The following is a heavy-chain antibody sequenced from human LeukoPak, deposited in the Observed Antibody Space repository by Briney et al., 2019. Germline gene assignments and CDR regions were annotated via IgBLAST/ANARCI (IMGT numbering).Heavy chain of an antibody. J-gene: IGHJ4*02. CDR2: IIPIFGTA. D-gene: IGHD6-19*01. Sequence: ASVKVSCKASGGTFSSYAISWVRQAPGQGLEWMGGIIPIFGTANYAQKFQGRVTITADKSTSTVYMELSSLRSEDTAVYYCARFAVHRRITVAGQFGLDYWGQGTLVSLSS. CDR3: ARFAVHRRITVAGQFGLDY. CDR1: GGTFSSYA. V-gene: IGHV1-69*06.